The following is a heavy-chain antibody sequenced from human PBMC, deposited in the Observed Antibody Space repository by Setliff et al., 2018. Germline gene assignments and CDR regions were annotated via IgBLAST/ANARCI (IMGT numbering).Heavy chain of an antibody. CDR1: GGSINSGVYY. Sequence: SETLSLTCTVSGGSINSGVYYWGWIRQPPGKGLEWIGEINHSGSTNYNPSLKSRVTISIDKSKNQFSLSLTSVTAADTAVYYCAKGDGGYPSDSWGQGILVTVSS. CDR3: AKGDGGYPSDS. D-gene: IGHD2-15*01. CDR2: INHSGST. J-gene: IGHJ4*02. V-gene: IGHV4-39*07.